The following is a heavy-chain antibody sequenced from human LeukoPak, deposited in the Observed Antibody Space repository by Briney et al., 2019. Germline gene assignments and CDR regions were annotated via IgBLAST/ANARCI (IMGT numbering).Heavy chain of an antibody. Sequence: ASVKVSCKASGYTFTGYYMHWVRQAPGQGLEWMGWINPNSGGTNYAQKFQRRVTMTRDTSISTAYMELSRLRSDDTAVYYCARVVVGGSSGYYASGEGDYWGQGTLVTVSS. D-gene: IGHD3-22*01. V-gene: IGHV1-2*02. CDR2: INPNSGGT. CDR3: ARVVVGGSSGYYASGEGDY. J-gene: IGHJ4*02. CDR1: GYTFTGYY.